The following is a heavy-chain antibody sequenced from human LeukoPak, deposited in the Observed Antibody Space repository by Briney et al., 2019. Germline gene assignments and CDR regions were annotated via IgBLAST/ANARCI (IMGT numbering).Heavy chain of an antibody. CDR2: IYYSGST. Sequence: SETLSLTCTVSGDSISSSSYYWGWIRQPPGKGLEWIGSIYYSGSTYYNPSLKSRVTISVDTSKNQFSLKLSSVTAADTAVYYCARLPMVRGVIMGGNWFDPWGQGTLVTVSS. J-gene: IGHJ5*02. CDR1: GDSISSSSYY. CDR3: ARLPMVRGVIMGGNWFDP. D-gene: IGHD3-10*01. V-gene: IGHV4-39*07.